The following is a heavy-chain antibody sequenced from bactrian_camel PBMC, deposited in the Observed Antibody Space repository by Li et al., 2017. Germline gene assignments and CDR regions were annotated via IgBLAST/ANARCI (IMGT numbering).Heavy chain of an antibody. D-gene: IGHD1*01. Sequence: HVQLVESGGGSVQPGGSLRLSCSASGRVMCMGWTRKAPGKKREGVAAIYINGGSSIYFDSVKGRFTISHDNAKNTVYLQMNNLKPEDTAMYYCAAASGGSTCAIYDWTYNYWGQGTQVTVS. CDR3: AAASGGSTCAIYDWTYNY. CDR2: IYINGGSS. J-gene: IGHJ4*01. V-gene: IGHV3S53*01. CDR1: GRVMC.